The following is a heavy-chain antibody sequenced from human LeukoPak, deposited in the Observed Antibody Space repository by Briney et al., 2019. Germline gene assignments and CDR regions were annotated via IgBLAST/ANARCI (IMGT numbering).Heavy chain of an antibody. D-gene: IGHD4-11*01. J-gene: IGHJ6*03. V-gene: IGHV3-33*01. CDR1: GFTFSSYG. Sequence: PGGSLRLSCAASGFTFSSYGMHWVRQAPGKGLEWVAVIWYDGSNKYYADSVKGRFTISRDNSKNTLYLQMNSLRAEDTAVYYCARDGRTVTTLLYYYYMDVWGKGTTGTVSS. CDR3: ARDGRTVTTLLYYYYMDV. CDR2: IWYDGSNK.